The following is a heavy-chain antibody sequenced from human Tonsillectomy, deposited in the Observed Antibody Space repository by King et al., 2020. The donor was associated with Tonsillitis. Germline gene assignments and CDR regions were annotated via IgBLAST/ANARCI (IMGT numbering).Heavy chain of an antibody. CDR2: INWKGDRT. J-gene: IGHJ4*02. CDR3: ARGGYDSSGYSAPLEY. CDR1: RFSFNDYT. V-gene: IGHV3-43*01. Sequence: VQLVESGGVVVKPGGSLRLSCTASRFSFNDYTMHWVRQVPGKGLEWVSLINWKGDRTYYAGSVKGRFTISRDNSKNSLYLEMNSLRTDDTAFYYCARGGYDSSGYSAPLEYWGQGTLVTVSS. D-gene: IGHD3-22*01.